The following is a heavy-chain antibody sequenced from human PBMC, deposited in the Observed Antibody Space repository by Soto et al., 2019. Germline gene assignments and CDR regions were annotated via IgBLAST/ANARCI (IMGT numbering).Heavy chain of an antibody. V-gene: IGHV4-39*01. J-gene: IGHJ4*02. D-gene: IGHD2-15*01. CDR1: GISVSTSDYY. CDR2: IYYSGST. CDR3: AGFVVPASRNSDFDY. Sequence: SETLSLTCTVSGISVSTSDYYWGWVRQPPGKGLDWIGNIYYSGSTFYNPSLRSRVTISVDTSKNQFSLELNSVTAADTAVYFCAGFVVPASRNSDFDYWGQGTLVTVSS.